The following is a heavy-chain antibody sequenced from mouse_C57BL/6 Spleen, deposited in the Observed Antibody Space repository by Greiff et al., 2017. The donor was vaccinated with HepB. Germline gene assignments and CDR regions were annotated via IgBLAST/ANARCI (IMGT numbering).Heavy chain of an antibody. V-gene: IGHV3-6*01. D-gene: IGHD2-2*01. CDR2: ISYDGSN. J-gene: IGHJ4*01. Sequence: EVKLMESGPGLVKPSQSLSLTCSVTGYSITSGYYWTWIRQFPGNKLEWMGYISYDGSNNYNPSLKNRISITRDTSKNQFFLKLNSVTTEDTATYYCARAKGYAYAMDYWGQGTSVTVSS. CDR1: GYSITSGYY. CDR3: ARAKGYAYAMDY.